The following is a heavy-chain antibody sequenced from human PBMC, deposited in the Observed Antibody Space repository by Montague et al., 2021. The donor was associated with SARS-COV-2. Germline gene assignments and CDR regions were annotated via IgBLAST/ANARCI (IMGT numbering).Heavy chain of an antibody. CDR3: ARTGYSSGWHSFDY. D-gene: IGHD6-19*01. J-gene: IGHJ4*02. V-gene: IGHV4-4*02. Sequence: SETLSLTCVVSGGSISSINWWSWARQPPGKGLEWIGEIYHSGSTNYNPSLKSRDIISVDKSKNQFSLKLSSVTAADTAVYYCARTGYSSGWHSFDYWGQGTLVTVSS. CDR1: GGSISSINW. CDR2: IYHSGST.